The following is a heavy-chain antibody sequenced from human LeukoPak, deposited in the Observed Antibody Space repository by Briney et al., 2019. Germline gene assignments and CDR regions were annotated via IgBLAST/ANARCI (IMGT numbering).Heavy chain of an antibody. J-gene: IGHJ3*02. CDR1: GFTFSSYG. D-gene: IGHD3-16*02. Sequence: GGSLRLSCAASGFTFSSYGMSWVRQAPGKGLEWVSAISGSGGSTYYADSVKGRFTISRDNSKNTLYLQMNSLRAEDTAVYYCAKAYVWGSYRYGPAFDIWGQGTMVTVSS. CDR3: AKAYVWGSYRYGPAFDI. CDR2: ISGSGGST. V-gene: IGHV3-23*01.